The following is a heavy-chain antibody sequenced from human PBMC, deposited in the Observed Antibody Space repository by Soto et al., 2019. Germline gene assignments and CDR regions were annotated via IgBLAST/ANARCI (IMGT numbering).Heavy chain of an antibody. CDR2: INPSGGST. Sequence: ASVKVSCKASGYTFTSYYMHWVRQAPGQGLEWMGIINPSGGSTSYAQKFQGRVTMTRDTSTSTVYMELSSLRSEDTAVYYCARDMYDYVWGSYRLGYYFDDCGQGTLVTVSS. J-gene: IGHJ4*02. CDR1: GYTFTSYY. CDR3: ARDMYDYVWGSYRLGYYFDD. V-gene: IGHV1-46*01. D-gene: IGHD3-16*02.